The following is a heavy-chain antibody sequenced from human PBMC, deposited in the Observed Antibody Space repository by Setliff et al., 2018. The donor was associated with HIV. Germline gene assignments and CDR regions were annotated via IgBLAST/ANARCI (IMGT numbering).Heavy chain of an antibody. CDR3: ARRDGRSMNAFQI. CDR1: DYTFTTYW. D-gene: IGHD2-21*01. CDR2: IFPDDSDI. Sequence: GESLKISCKALDYTFTTYWIAWVRQMPGEGLEWMGIIFPDDSDIRYNPSFQNQITISADKSIATAYLQLNNLKASDTATYYCARRDGRSMNAFQIWGPGTMVTVSS. J-gene: IGHJ3*01. V-gene: IGHV5-51*01.